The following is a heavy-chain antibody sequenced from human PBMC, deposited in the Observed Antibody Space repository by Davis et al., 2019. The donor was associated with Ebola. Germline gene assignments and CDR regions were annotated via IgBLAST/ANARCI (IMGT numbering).Heavy chain of an antibody. CDR3: ARDRGAPYYFDS. Sequence: SVQVSCKASGGTFSTYTISWVRQVPGQGLEWMGRIIPILDMAKYAQKFQGRVTITADKSTSTAYMELSSLTSEDTALYYCARDRGAPYYFDSWGQGTLVTVSS. CDR1: GGTFSTYT. V-gene: IGHV1-69*04. J-gene: IGHJ4*02. D-gene: IGHD2-21*01. CDR2: IIPILDMA.